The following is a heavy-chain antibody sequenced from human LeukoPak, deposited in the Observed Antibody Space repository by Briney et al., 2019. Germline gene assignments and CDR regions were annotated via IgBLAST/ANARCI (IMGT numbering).Heavy chain of an antibody. CDR1: GDSVSSNSAA. V-gene: IGHV6-1*01. J-gene: IGHJ6*04. CDR2: TYYRSKWYN. CDR3: AREVTMVRGVIIIPYYYYGVDV. D-gene: IGHD3-10*01. Sequence: SQTLSLTCAISGDSVSSNSAAWNWIRQSPSRGLEWLGRTYYRSKWYNDYAVSVKSRITINPDTSKNQFSLQLSSVTPEDTAVYYCAREVTMVRGVIIIPYYYYGVDVWGKGTTVTVSS.